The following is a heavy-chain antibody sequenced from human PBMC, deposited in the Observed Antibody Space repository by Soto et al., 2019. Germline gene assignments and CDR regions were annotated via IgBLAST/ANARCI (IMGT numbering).Heavy chain of an antibody. V-gene: IGHV3-11*06. J-gene: IGHJ4*02. D-gene: IGHD6-13*01. CDR2: ISTRSDYT. CDR1: GFTFSGYY. Sequence: PGGSLRLSCAASGFTFSGYYMTWIRQAPGKGLEWISYISTRSDYTNYADSVKGRFTISRDNAKSSLYLQMNTLRAEDTAVYYCARDRDLSSSWSFGYWGQGILVTVSS. CDR3: ARDRDLSSSWSFGY.